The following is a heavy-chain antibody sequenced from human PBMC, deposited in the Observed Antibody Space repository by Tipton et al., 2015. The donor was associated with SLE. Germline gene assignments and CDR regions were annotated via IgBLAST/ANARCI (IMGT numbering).Heavy chain of an antibody. CDR3: GTTSSDYGMDV. Sequence: SLRLSCAASGFNFSTYWMHWVRQAPGKGLVWVSRIYSDGSSTNYADSVKGRFTISRDNAKHTLYLQMNSLRVEDTAVYYCGTTSSDYGMDVWGQGTTVTVSS. CDR2: IYSDGSST. J-gene: IGHJ6*02. V-gene: IGHV3-74*01. CDR1: GFNFSTYW. D-gene: IGHD3-22*01.